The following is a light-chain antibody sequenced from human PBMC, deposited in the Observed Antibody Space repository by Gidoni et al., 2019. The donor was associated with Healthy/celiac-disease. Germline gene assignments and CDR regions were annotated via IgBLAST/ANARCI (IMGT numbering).Light chain of an antibody. J-gene: IGLJ3*02. CDR1: SSDVGGSNY. Sequence: QSALTQHASVSGSPGQSITISGTGTSSDVGGSNYASWYQQHPGKAPKLMIYEVSNRPSGVSNRFSGSKSGNTASLTISGLQAEDEADYYCSSYTSSSTWVFGGGTKLTVL. V-gene: IGLV2-14*01. CDR2: EVS. CDR3: SSYTSSSTWV.